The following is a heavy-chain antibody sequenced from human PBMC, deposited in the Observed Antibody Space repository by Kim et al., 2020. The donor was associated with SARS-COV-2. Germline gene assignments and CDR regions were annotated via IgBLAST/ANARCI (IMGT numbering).Heavy chain of an antibody. CDR1: GDTFSSFA. V-gene: IGHV1-69*13. Sequence: SVKVSCKASGDTFSSFALSWVRQAPGQGLELVGGIIPVFGSRIYAQKFQGRVTITADESTNTVYMELRSLRSEDTAVYFCASGFKDTSGYYHYYFDYWGQGSLVTVSS. CDR3: ASGFKDTSGYYHYYFDY. CDR2: IIPVFGSR. D-gene: IGHD3-22*01. J-gene: IGHJ4*02.